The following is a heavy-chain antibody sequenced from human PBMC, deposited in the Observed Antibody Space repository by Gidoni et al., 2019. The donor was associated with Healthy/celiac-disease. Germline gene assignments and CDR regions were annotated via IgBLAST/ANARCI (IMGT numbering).Heavy chain of an antibody. Sequence: EVQLVESGGGLVKPGGSLRLSCAASGFTFSSYSMNWVRQAPGKGLEWVSSISSSSSYIYYADSVKGRFTISRDNAKNSLYLQMNSLRAEDTAVYYCARDDIVVVPAATAYDAFDIWGQGTMVTVSS. V-gene: IGHV3-21*01. CDR3: ARDDIVVVPAATAYDAFDI. CDR2: ISSSSSYI. J-gene: IGHJ3*02. D-gene: IGHD2-2*01. CDR1: GFTFSSYS.